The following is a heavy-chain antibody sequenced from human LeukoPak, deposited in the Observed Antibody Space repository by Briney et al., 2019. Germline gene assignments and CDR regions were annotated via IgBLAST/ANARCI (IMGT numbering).Heavy chain of an antibody. CDR3: ASLRYPYYYYYGMDV. CDR2: IYYSGST. D-gene: IGHD4-17*01. J-gene: IGHJ6*02. CDR1: GGSISSYY. Sequence: SETLSLTCTVSGGSISSYYWSWIRQPPGKGLEWIGYIYYSGSTNYNPSLKSRVTISVDTSKNQSSLKLSSVTAADTAVYYCASLRYPYYYYYGMDVWGQGTTVTVSS. V-gene: IGHV4-59*01.